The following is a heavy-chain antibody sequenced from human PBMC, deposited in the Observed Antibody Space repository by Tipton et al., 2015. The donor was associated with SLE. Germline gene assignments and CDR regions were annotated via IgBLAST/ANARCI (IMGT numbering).Heavy chain of an antibody. CDR2: LYTSGTT. CDR3: ARVGLITPDAFDI. V-gene: IGHV4-4*08. CDR1: GASINTNY. Sequence: TLSLTCTVSGASINTNYWTWIRQPPGKGLEWIGYLYTSGTTKYNPSLESRVTISVDTPKNQFSLKLISVTAADTAVYYCARVGLITPDAFDIWGQGTMVTVSS. D-gene: IGHD5-24*01. J-gene: IGHJ3*02.